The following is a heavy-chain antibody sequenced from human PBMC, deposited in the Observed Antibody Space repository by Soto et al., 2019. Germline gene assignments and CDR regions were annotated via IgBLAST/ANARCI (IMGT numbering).Heavy chain of an antibody. V-gene: IGHV2-5*02. CDR3: AHRRMYSSSWNAGFDY. CDR1: GFSPTTRGVG. CDR2: IYWDDAN. Sequence: QITLKESGPTLVKPTQTLTLTFTFSGFSPTTRGVGVGWIRQPQGNAMEWLALIYWDDANRYRPSLRRRLTITKDTSKTQVVLTITNMDPVDTATSYCAHRRMYSSSWNAGFDYWGQRTLGTVSS. J-gene: IGHJ4*02. D-gene: IGHD6-13*01.